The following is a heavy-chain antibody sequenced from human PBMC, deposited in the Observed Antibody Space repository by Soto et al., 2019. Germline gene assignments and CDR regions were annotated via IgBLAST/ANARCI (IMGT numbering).Heavy chain of an antibody. CDR3: ARVSGIAAAAPGAY. Sequence: GGSLRLSCAASGFTFSSYAMSWVRQAPGKGLEWVSAISGSGGSTYYADSVKGRFTISRDNSKNTLYLQMNSLRAEDTAVYYCARVSGIAAAAPGAYWGQGTLVTVSS. J-gene: IGHJ4*02. CDR2: ISGSGGST. D-gene: IGHD6-13*01. CDR1: GFTFSSYA. V-gene: IGHV3-23*01.